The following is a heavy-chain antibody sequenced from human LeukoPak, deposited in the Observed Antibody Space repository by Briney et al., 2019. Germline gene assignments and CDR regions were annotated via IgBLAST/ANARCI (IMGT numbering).Heavy chain of an antibody. D-gene: IGHD4-23*01. J-gene: IGHJ4*02. CDR3: ARVGYGGNSEYSDY. CDR2: ISSSGCII. V-gene: IGHV3-48*03. Sequence: GGSLRLSCAASGFTFSSYEMNWVRQAPGKGLEWVSYISSSGCIIYYADSVKGRFTISRDNAKNSLYLQMNSLRAEDTAVYYCARVGYGGNSEYSDYWDQGTLVTVSS. CDR1: GFTFSSYE.